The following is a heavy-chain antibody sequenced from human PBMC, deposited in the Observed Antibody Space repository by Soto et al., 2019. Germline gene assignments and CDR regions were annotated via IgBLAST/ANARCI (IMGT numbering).Heavy chain of an antibody. V-gene: IGHV2-5*02. Sequence: QITLKESGPTLVKPTQTLTLTCSFSGFSLSTSEVGVGWIRQPPGKGLEWLALIYWDDDKEYSPSLRSRLTITTETSKNQVVLIMTNLDPTDTATYYCAHGSGWLFDYWGQGTLVTVSS. CDR3: AHGSGWLFDY. D-gene: IGHD6-19*01. J-gene: IGHJ4*02. CDR2: IYWDDDK. CDR1: GFSLSTSEVG.